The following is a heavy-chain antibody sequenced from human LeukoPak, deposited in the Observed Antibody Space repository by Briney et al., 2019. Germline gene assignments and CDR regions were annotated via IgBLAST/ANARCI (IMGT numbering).Heavy chain of an antibody. CDR1: GGSISSYY. CDR2: IYTSGST. V-gene: IGHV4-4*07. D-gene: IGHD6-6*01. J-gene: IGHJ6*03. Sequence: SETLSLTCTVSGGSISSYYWSWIRQPAGKGLEWIGRIYTSGSTNYNPSLQSRVTMSVDTSKNQFSLKLSSVTAADTAVYYCAGDGGYSSSYKVGRAHYYMDVWGKGTTVTVSS. CDR3: AGDGGYSSSYKVGRAHYYMDV.